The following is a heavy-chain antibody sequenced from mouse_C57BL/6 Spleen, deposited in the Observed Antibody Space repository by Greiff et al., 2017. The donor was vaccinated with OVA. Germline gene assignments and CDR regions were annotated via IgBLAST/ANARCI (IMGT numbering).Heavy chain of an antibody. D-gene: IGHD1-1*02. CDR2: IDPETGGT. J-gene: IGHJ1*03. V-gene: IGHV1-15*01. CDR1: GYTFTDYE. Sequence: QVHVKQSGAELVRPGASVTLSCKASGYTFTDYEMHWVKQTPVHGLEWIGAIDPETGGTAYNQKFKGKAILTADKSSSTAYMELRSLTSEDSAVYYCTRKGYGYWYFDVWGTGTTVTVSS. CDR3: TRKGYGYWYFDV.